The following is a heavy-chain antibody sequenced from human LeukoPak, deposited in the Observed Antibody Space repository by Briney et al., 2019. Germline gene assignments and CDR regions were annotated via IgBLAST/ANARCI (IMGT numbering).Heavy chain of an antibody. Sequence: PGGSLRLSCAASGFTFSSHWMHWVRQAPGRGPVWVSRIDTDGSTTSYADSVKGRFTISRDNAKNTLYLQMTSLRAEDTAVYYCASHRIAAAVTALFAYWGQGTLVTVSS. CDR1: GFTFSSHW. D-gene: IGHD6-13*01. J-gene: IGHJ4*02. CDR3: ASHRIAAAVTALFAY. V-gene: IGHV3-74*01. CDR2: IDTDGSTT.